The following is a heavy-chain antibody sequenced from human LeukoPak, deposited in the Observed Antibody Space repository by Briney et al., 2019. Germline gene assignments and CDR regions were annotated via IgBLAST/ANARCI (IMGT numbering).Heavy chain of an antibody. CDR3: ASPQYCSSTSCYWNYYYGMDV. Sequence: ASVKVSCKASGYTFNGYYMHWVRQAPGQGLEWMGWINPNSGGTNYAQKFQGRVTMTRDTSISTAYMELSRLRSDDTAVYYCASPQYCSSTSCYWNYYYGMDVWGQGTTVTVSS. CDR2: INPNSGGT. CDR1: GYTFNGYY. J-gene: IGHJ6*02. D-gene: IGHD2-2*01. V-gene: IGHV1-2*02.